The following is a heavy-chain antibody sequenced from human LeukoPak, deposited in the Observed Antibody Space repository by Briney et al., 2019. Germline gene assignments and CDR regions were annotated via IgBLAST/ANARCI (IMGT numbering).Heavy chain of an antibody. V-gene: IGHV3-15*01. CDR2: IKSKTDGGTT. CDR1: GFTFSNAW. CDR3: TTERSVDTAIHNAFDY. D-gene: IGHD5-18*01. Sequence: PGGSLRLSCAASGFTFSNAWMSWVRQAPGKGLDWVGRIKSKTDGGTTDYAAPVKGRFTISRDDSKNTLYLQMNSLKTEDTAVYYCTTERSVDTAIHNAFDYWGQGTLVTVSS. J-gene: IGHJ4*02.